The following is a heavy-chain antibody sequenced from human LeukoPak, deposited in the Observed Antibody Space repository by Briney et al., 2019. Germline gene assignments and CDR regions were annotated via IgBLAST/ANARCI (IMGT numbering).Heavy chain of an antibody. CDR2: INPSGDST. CDR1: GETFTSYY. CDR3: AGGGYDSSDYFRF. Sequence: RASVKVSCKTSGETFTSYYIHWVRQAPGQGLEWMGIINPSGDSTSYAQKFQGRVTMTRDTSTSTVYMELSSLRSEDTAVYYCAGGGYDSSDYFRFWGQGTLVTVSS. J-gene: IGHJ4*02. D-gene: IGHD3-22*01. V-gene: IGHV1-46*01.